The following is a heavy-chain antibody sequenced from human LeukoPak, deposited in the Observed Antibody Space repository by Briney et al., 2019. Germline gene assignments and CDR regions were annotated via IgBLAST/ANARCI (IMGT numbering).Heavy chain of an antibody. V-gene: IGHV3-53*01. Sequence: RGSLRLSCAASGFTVSSNSMNWVRQAPGKGLEWVSVIYSGGSTYYADSVKGRFTISRDNSKNTLYLQMNSLRADDTAVYYCARDHLRSGGNDYWGQGTLVTVSS. J-gene: IGHJ4*02. CDR1: GFTVSSNS. CDR2: IYSGGST. D-gene: IGHD6-19*01. CDR3: ARDHLRSGGNDY.